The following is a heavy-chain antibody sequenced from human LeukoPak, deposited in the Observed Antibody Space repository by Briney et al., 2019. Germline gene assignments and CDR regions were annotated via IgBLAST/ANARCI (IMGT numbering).Heavy chain of an antibody. CDR3: ARDGYGNNYMDV. Sequence: GGSLRLSCAASGFSVSSNFMSWVRQAPGKGLEWVSVIYSGGTTYYADSVKGRFTISRDNSKNTLYLQMNSLRAEDTAMYYCARDGYGNNYMDVWGKGTTVTVSS. CDR1: GFSVSSNF. J-gene: IGHJ6*03. V-gene: IGHV3-53*01. D-gene: IGHD1/OR15-1a*01. CDR2: IYSGGTT.